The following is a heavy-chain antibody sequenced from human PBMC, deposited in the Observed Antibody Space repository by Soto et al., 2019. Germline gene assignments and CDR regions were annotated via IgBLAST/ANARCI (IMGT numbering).Heavy chain of an antibody. Sequence: PGGSLRLSCAASRFTFSRYAMNWVRQAPGKGLDWVSGISSSGSSTYYASSVKGRFTISRDNYKNTVFLQIKRLRAEDTAVYYCATAALSRRWDHFVYWGQRTMVTVSS. J-gene: IGHJ4*02. D-gene: IGHD1-26*01. CDR1: RFTFSRYA. CDR2: ISSSGSST. CDR3: ATAALSRRWDHFVY. V-gene: IGHV3-23*01.